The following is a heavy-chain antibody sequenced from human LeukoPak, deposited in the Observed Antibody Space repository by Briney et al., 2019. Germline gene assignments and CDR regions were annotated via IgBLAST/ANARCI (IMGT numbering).Heavy chain of an antibody. J-gene: IGHJ4*02. Sequence: GGSLRLSCAASGFTFSSYSMNWVRQAPGEGLEWVSYISSLSGTIYYADSVKGRFTISRDNAKNSLYLQMNSLRAEDTALYYCAKDMLAVAGPGAFDYWGQGTLVTVSS. CDR2: ISSLSGTI. D-gene: IGHD6-19*01. V-gene: IGHV3-48*04. CDR1: GFTFSSYS. CDR3: AKDMLAVAGPGAFDY.